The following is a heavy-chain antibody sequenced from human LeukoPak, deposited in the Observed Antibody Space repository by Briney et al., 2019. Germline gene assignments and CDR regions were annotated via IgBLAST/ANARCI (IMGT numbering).Heavy chain of an antibody. CDR3: ARLTYYDILTGYFAFDI. D-gene: IGHD3-9*01. J-gene: IGHJ3*02. CDR2: IYHSGST. Sequence: PSETLSLTCAVSGYSISSGYYWGWTRQPPGKGLEWIGSIYHSGSTYYNPSLKSRVTISVDTSKNQFSLKLSSVTAADTAVYYCARLTYYDILTGYFAFDIWGQGTMVTVSS. V-gene: IGHV4-38-2*01. CDR1: GYSISSGYY.